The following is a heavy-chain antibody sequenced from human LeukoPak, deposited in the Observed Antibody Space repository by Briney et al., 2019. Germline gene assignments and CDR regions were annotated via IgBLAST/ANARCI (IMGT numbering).Heavy chain of an antibody. J-gene: IGHJ4*02. D-gene: IGHD3-10*01. V-gene: IGHV4-59*01. Sequence: SETLSLTCTVSGGSISSYYWSWVRQPPEKGLEWIGYIYYSGSTNYNPSLKSRVTISVDTSKNQFSLQLTSVTAADTAAYFCTRGGSNFDYWRQVTLVTVSS. CDR1: GGSISSYY. CDR3: TRGGSNFDY. CDR2: IYYSGST.